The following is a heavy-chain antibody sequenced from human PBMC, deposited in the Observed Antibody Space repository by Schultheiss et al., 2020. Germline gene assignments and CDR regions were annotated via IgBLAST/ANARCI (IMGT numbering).Heavy chain of an antibody. Sequence: SETLSLTCTVSGGSISSSNWWSWVRQPPGKGLEWIGYIYYSGSTNYNPSLKSRVTISVDTSKNQFSLKLSSVTAADTAVYYCAREGHTAYCSSTSCYTGWFDPWGQGTLVTVSS. D-gene: IGHD2-2*02. J-gene: IGHJ5*02. V-gene: IGHV4-4*02. CDR1: GGSISSSNW. CDR2: IYYSGST. CDR3: AREGHTAYCSSTSCYTGWFDP.